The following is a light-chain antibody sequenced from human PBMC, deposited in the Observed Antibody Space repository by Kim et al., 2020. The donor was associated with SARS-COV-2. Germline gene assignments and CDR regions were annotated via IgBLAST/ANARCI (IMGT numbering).Light chain of an antibody. CDR1: SSYVGSYNY. V-gene: IGLV2-14*03. J-gene: IGLJ2*01. CDR2: DVS. Sequence: SITISCTGTSSYVGSYNYVSWYQQHPGKAPKLMIYDVSNRPSGVSNRFSGSKSGNTASLTISGLQTEDEADYYCSSYTGITSTLVVFGGGTQLTVL. CDR3: SSYTGITSTLVV.